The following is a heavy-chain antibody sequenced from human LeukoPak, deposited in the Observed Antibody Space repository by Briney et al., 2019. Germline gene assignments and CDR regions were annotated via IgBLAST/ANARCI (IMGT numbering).Heavy chain of an antibody. V-gene: IGHV1-69*05. CDR1: GYTFTGYY. CDR3: AKARLHGSSSGHYYYYMDV. D-gene: IGHD6-6*01. CDR2: IIPIFGTA. Sequence: GASVKVSCKASGYTFTGYYMHWVRQAPGQGLEWMGGIIPIFGTANYAQKFQGRVTITTDESTSTAYMELSSLRSEDTAVYYCAKARLHGSSSGHYYYYMDVWGKGTTVTVSS. J-gene: IGHJ6*03.